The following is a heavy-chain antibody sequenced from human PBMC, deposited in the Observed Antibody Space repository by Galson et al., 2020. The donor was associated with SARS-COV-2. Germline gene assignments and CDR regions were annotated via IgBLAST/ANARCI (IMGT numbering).Heavy chain of an antibody. CDR3: ARDGGGWFDP. D-gene: IGHD3-16*01. J-gene: IGHJ5*02. CDR2: ISYDGSNK. V-gene: IGHV3-30-3*01. Sequence: TGGSLRLSCAASGFTFSSYAMHWVRQAPGKGLEWVAVISYDGSNKYYADSVKGRFTISRDNSKNTLYLQMNSLRAEDTAVYYCARDGGGWFDPWGQGTLVIVSS. CDR1: GFTFSSYA.